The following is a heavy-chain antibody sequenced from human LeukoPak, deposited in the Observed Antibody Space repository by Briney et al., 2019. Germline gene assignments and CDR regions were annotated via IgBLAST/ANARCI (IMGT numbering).Heavy chain of an antibody. Sequence: ASVKVSCKASGYTFTDYYMHWVRQAPGQGLEWMGWINPNSGGTNYAQKFQGRVTMTRDTSISTAYMELSRLRSDDTAVYYCARDVDTAMVNYFDYWGQGTLVTVSS. V-gene: IGHV1-2*02. CDR3: ARDVDTAMVNYFDY. D-gene: IGHD5-18*01. J-gene: IGHJ4*02. CDR2: INPNSGGT. CDR1: GYTFTDYY.